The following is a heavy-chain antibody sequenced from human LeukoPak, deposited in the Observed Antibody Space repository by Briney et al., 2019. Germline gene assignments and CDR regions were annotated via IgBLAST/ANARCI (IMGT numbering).Heavy chain of an antibody. V-gene: IGHV4-4*09. J-gene: IGHJ4*02. Sequence: SETLSLTCIVSGGSISNYYWSWIRQPPGKGLEWIGGIHTSGSTNYKPSIKSRVTISVDTSKNQFSLKLSSVTAADTAVYYCARLPARGWYLDYWGQGTLVTVSS. CDR2: IHTSGST. CDR3: ARLPARGWYLDY. D-gene: IGHD6-19*01. CDR1: GGSISNYY.